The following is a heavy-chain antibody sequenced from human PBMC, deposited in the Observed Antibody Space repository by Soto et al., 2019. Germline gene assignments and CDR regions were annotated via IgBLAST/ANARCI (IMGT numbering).Heavy chain of an antibody. CDR2: INPNSGGT. Sequence: QVQLVQSGAEVKKPGASVKVSCKASGYTFTGYHMHWVRQAPGQGLEWMGWINPNSGGTNYAQKFQGRVTMTRDTSISTAYMELSRLRSDDTAVYYCARGFRAEQQLVRRGLDPWGQGTLVTVSS. D-gene: IGHD6-13*01. CDR1: GYTFTGYH. CDR3: ARGFRAEQQLVRRGLDP. V-gene: IGHV1-2*02. J-gene: IGHJ5*02.